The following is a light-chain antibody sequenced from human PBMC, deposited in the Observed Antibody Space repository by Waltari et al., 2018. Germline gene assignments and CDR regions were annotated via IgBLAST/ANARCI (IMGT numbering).Light chain of an antibody. CDR1: SGRIARNY. Sequence: NFMLTQPHSVSESPGKPVSISCTRSSGRIARNYFPWYQQRPGSAPTIVIYEDDQRPSGVPDRFSGSIDSSSNSASLTISGLKTEDEADYYCQSYDAYVVFGGGTRLTVL. CDR2: EDD. V-gene: IGLV6-57*03. CDR3: QSYDAYVV. J-gene: IGLJ2*01.